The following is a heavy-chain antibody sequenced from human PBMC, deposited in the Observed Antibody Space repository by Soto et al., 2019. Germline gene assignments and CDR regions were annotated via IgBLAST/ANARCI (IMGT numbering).Heavy chain of an antibody. CDR1: GFTFSSYW. D-gene: IGHD6-13*01. V-gene: IGHV3-7*02. J-gene: IGHJ3*02. Sequence: EVQLVESGGGLVQPGGSLRLSCAASGFTFSSYWMNWVRQAPGKGREWGANIKQEGSEKYYVDSVKGRFTISRDNAKNSLYLQMNSLRAEDTAVYYCASSGYSNFDAFDIWGQGTMVTVSS. CDR3: ASSGYSNFDAFDI. CDR2: IKQEGSEK.